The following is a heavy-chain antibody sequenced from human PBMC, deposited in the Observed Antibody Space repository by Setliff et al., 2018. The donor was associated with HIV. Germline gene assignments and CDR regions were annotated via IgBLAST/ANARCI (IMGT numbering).Heavy chain of an antibody. CDR1: GDSISSSAYY. CDR3: ARVGCDDSSFDY. Sequence: PSETLSLTCTVSGDSISSSAYYWGWIRQPPGKGLEWIGSMHNSGSTYYNPSVKSRVTISVDTSKNQISLKLSSVTAADTAVYYCARVGCDDSSFDYWGQGTLVTVSS. CDR2: MHNSGST. V-gene: IGHV4-39*07. J-gene: IGHJ4*02. D-gene: IGHD3-22*01.